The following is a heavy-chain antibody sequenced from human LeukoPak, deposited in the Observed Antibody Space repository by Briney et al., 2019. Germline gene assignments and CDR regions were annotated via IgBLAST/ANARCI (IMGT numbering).Heavy chain of an antibody. CDR3: ARDRGITTRPRGYFDY. J-gene: IGHJ4*02. Sequence: PGGSLRLSCVASGFTFSTYSMTWVRQAPGKGLEWVSYISSGSSTIYYADSVKGRFTISRDNAKNSLYLQMNSLRDEDTAVYYCARDRGITTRPRGYFDYWGRGTLVTVSS. D-gene: IGHD1-1*01. CDR2: ISSGSSTI. V-gene: IGHV3-48*02. CDR1: GFTFSTYS.